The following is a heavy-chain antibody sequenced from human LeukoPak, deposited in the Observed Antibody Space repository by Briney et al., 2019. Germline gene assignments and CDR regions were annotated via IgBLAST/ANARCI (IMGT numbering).Heavy chain of an antibody. CDR2: ITDNGGAT. J-gene: IGHJ6*02. Sequence: GGSLRLSCAASGFTFSSYAMSWVRQAPGKGPEWVSIITDNGGATYYADSVKGRFTISRDNAKNSLYLQMNSLRAEDTAVYYCAREGTAGMDVWGQGTTVTVSS. CDR3: AREGTAGMDV. CDR1: GFTFSSYA. V-gene: IGHV3-23*01. D-gene: IGHD3-10*01.